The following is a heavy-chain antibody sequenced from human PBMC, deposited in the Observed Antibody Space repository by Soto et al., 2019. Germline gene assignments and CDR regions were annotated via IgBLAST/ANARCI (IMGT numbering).Heavy chain of an antibody. CDR2: ISTYNANT. J-gene: IGHJ4*02. V-gene: IGHV1-18*01. CDR1: GYTFTNFG. D-gene: IGHD3-16*01. Sequence: QVQLVQSGAEVKKPGASVKVSCKTSGYTFTNFGISWVRQAPGQGLEWMGWISTYNANTNYAQKFQGSVTMTTDTSTGTAYMERRSLRSDDTAVYYWARGGTPIDYWGQGTLVTVSS. CDR3: ARGGTPIDY.